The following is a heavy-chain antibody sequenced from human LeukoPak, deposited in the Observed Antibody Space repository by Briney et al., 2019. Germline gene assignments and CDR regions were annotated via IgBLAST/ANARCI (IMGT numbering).Heavy chain of an antibody. CDR2: ISGSGDTT. CDR1: GFTFSTYA. J-gene: IGHJ5*02. Sequence: GGSLRLSCAASGFTFSTYAMSWVRQAPGKGLEWVSRISGSGDTTHYADSVKGQFTISRDNSKNTLYLQMNSLRAEDTAVYYCAKDSGIFYGWFDPWGQGTLVSVSS. V-gene: IGHV3-23*01. CDR3: AKDSGIFYGWFDP. D-gene: IGHD1-26*01.